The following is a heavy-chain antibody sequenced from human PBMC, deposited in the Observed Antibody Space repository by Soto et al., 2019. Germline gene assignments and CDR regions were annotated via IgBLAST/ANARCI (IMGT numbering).Heavy chain of an antibody. V-gene: IGHV4-39*01. Sequence: NPSETLSLTCTVSGDSIINADYYWGWIRQPPGKGLEWIGIINHSGNPYYTRPLWGRVTMSADTSNNQFSLKLTSVTAADTAVYYCARHAPHHVWSDPWGQGTLVTVSS. CDR2: INHSGNP. CDR1: GDSIINADYY. J-gene: IGHJ5*02. CDR3: ARHAPHHVWSDP.